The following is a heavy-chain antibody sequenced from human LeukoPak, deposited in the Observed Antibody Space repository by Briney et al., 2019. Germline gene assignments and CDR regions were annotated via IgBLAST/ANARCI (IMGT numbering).Heavy chain of an antibody. CDR3: ARVLRYCSGGNCYSGGLGYMDV. D-gene: IGHD2-15*01. CDR2: ISRSGSTK. J-gene: IGHJ6*03. Sequence: PGGSLRLSCAASGFTFSDYNMRWIRQAPGKGLEWVSSISRSGSTKYDADSVKGRFTISRDNAKNSLFLQMNSLRAEDTAVYYCARVLRYCSGGNCYSGGLGYMDVWGKGTTVTISS. CDR1: GFTFSDYN. V-gene: IGHV3-11*01.